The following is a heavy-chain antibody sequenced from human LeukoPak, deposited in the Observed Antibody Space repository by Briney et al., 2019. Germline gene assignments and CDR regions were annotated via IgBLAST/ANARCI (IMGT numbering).Heavy chain of an antibody. V-gene: IGHV3-30*18. Sequence: PGGSLRLSCAASGFSFSTYGMNWVRQAPGKGLEWVGDISYEGSNKYYADSVKGRFTISRDNSKNTLYLQMNSLRTEDTAVYYCAKNTYDFGSGTYPPDYWGQGTLVTVSS. J-gene: IGHJ4*02. D-gene: IGHD3-10*01. CDR3: AKNTYDFGSGTYPPDY. CDR1: GFSFSTYG. CDR2: ISYEGSNK.